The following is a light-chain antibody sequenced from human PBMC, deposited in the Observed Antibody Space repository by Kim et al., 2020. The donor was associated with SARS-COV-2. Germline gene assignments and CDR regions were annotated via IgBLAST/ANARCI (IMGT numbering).Light chain of an antibody. Sequence: GQRVTIFCSGSSSNIGSNYVSWYQHLPGTAPKLLIYTDNQRPSGVPDRFSGSKSGTSASLAISGLQSEDEADYYCAAWDDGLRGRMFGGGTKVTVL. V-gene: IGLV1-44*01. J-gene: IGLJ3*02. CDR1: SSNIGSNY. CDR2: TDN. CDR3: AAWDDGLRGRM.